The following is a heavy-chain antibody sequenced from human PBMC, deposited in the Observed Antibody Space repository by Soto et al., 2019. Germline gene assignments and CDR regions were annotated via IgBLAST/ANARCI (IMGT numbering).Heavy chain of an antibody. CDR2: VNGDNENT. J-gene: IGHJ5*02. V-gene: IGHV1-3*01. CDR1: GYIFTSYY. CDR3: ARSIDP. Sequence: GSVKVSCKASGYIFTSYYMHWVRQAPGQRLEWMGIVNGDNENTKYSQKLQGRVTIIKDTSANTAYMELNSLRYEDTAVYYCARSIDPWGQGTLVTVSS.